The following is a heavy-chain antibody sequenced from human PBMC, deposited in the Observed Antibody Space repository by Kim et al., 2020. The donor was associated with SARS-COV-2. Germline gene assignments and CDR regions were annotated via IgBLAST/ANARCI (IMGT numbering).Heavy chain of an antibody. Sequence: GGYLRLSCAASGFTFSSHWMTWVRQAPGKGLEGVANIKQDGNQKYYVDSVKGRFTISRDNAKNSLYLQMNSLRAEDTAVYYCARDGDLYSSGKDAFDIWGQGTMVTVSS. CDR1: GFTFSSHW. J-gene: IGHJ3*02. D-gene: IGHD6-19*01. CDR3: ARDGDLYSSGKDAFDI. CDR2: IKQDGNQK. V-gene: IGHV3-7*01.